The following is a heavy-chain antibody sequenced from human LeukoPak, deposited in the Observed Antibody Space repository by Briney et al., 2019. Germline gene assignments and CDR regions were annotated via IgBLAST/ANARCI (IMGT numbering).Heavy chain of an antibody. CDR3: ARDSSSFPNYFDF. J-gene: IGHJ4*02. CDR2: LYSSGIT. CDR1: GFTVSSSY. V-gene: IGHV3-53*01. D-gene: IGHD3-3*02. Sequence: PGGSLRLSCAASGFTVSSSYMSWVRQAPGQGLEWVSLLYSSGITFYAEAVQGRFTISRDNSKNTQYLQMNSLRAEDTAIYYCARDSSSFPNYFDFWGQGTLVTVSS.